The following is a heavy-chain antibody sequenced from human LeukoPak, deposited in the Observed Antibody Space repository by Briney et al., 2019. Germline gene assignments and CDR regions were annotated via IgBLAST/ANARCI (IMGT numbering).Heavy chain of an antibody. D-gene: IGHD4-17*01. CDR2: ISYDGGNK. CDR1: GFTFSSYA. Sequence: GGSLRLSCAASGFTFSSYAMHWVRQAPGKGLEWVAVISYDGGNKYYADSVKGRFTISRDNSKNTLYLQMNSLRAEDTAVYYCAREPAGDGDYVFDYWGQGTLVTVSS. CDR3: AREPAGDGDYVFDY. V-gene: IGHV3-30*04. J-gene: IGHJ4*02.